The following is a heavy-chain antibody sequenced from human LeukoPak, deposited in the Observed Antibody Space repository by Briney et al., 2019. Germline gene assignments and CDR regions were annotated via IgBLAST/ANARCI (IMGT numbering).Heavy chain of an antibody. CDR1: GGSISSSSYY. CDR2: IYYSGST. CDR3: ARKDYGDYTLDY. D-gene: IGHD4-17*01. Sequence: SETLSLTCTVSGGSISSSSYYWGWIRQPPGKGLEWVGSIYYSGSTYYNPSLKSRVTISVDTSKNQFSLKLSSVTAADTAVYYCARKDYGDYTLDYWGQGTLVTVSS. J-gene: IGHJ4*02. V-gene: IGHV4-39*01.